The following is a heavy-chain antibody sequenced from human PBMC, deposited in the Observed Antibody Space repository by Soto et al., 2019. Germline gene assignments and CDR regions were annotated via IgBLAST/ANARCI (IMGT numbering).Heavy chain of an antibody. J-gene: IGHJ4*02. D-gene: IGHD3-3*02. V-gene: IGHV3-30*18. CDR2: ISFDGSKK. Sequence: EGSLRLSCAASGFIFSSYGMHWVRQAPGKGLEWVAVISFDGSKKYYADSVKGRFTISRDNSKNTLDLHMNSLRTEDTAVYYCAKVAHSSGTFDYWGQGTLVTVSS. CDR1: GFIFSSYG. CDR3: AKVAHSSGTFDY.